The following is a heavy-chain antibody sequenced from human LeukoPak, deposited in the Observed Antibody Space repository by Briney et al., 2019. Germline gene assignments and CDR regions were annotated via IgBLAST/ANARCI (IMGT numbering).Heavy chain of an antibody. CDR2: IYYIGSN. CDR1: GCSISSSSYY. J-gene: IGHJ4*02. D-gene: IGHD3-9*01. V-gene: IGHV4-39*01. CDR3: ASLGWLLGYYFDY. Sequence: SETLSLTCTVSGCSISSSSYYWGWLRPPPGKGLEWFGSIYYIGSNYYHPSLKSRATISVHTYKQEFSLQVSSVTAADTAVYYCASLGWLLGYYFDYWGQGTLVTVSS.